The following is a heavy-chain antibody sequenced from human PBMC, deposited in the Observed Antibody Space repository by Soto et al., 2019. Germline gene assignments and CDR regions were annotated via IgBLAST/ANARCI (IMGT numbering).Heavy chain of an antibody. CDR1: GFTFSSYG. J-gene: IGHJ6*02. D-gene: IGHD6-6*01. Sequence: QVQLVESGRGVVQPGRSLRLSCAASGFTFSSYGMHWVRQAPGKGLEWVAVISYDGSNKYYADSVKGRFTISRDNSKNTLYLQMNSLRAEDTAVYYCAKGSSSSHYYGMDVWGQGTTVTVSS. CDR3: AKGSSSSHYYGMDV. V-gene: IGHV3-30*18. CDR2: ISYDGSNK.